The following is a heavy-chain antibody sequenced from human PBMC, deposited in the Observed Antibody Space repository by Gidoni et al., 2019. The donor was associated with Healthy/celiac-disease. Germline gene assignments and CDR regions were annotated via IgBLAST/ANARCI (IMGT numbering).Heavy chain of an antibody. Sequence: QVQLVESGGGVVPPGRSLRLSCAASGFPFSSYAMHWVRQAPGKGLEWVAVISYDGSNKYYADSVKGRFTISRDNSKNTLYLQMNSLRAEDTAVYYCARDPDPPSGWYRLDYWGQGTLVTVSS. D-gene: IGHD6-19*01. CDR2: ISYDGSNK. J-gene: IGHJ4*02. CDR3: ARDPDPPSGWYRLDY. CDR1: GFPFSSYA. V-gene: IGHV3-30-3*01.